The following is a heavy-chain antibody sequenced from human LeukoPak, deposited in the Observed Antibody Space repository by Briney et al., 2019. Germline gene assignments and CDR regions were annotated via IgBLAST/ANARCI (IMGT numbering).Heavy chain of an antibody. CDR3: ARHPRYSGYDIGWFDP. CDR1: GGSFSGYY. J-gene: IGHJ5*02. V-gene: IGHV4-34*01. D-gene: IGHD5-12*01. CDR2: INHSGST. Sequence: SETLPLTCAVYGGSFSGYYWSWIRQPPGKGLEWIGEINHSGSTNYNPSLKSRVTLSVDTSKNQFSLKLSSVTAADTAVYYCARHPRYSGYDIGWFDPWGQGTLVTVSS.